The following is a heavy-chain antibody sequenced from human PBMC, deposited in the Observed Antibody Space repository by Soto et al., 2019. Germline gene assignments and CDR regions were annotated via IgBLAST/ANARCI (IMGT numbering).Heavy chain of an antibody. CDR2: INPNSGGT. V-gene: IGHV1-2*02. CDR1: GYTFTGYY. D-gene: IGHD3-22*01. J-gene: IGHJ5*02. CDR3: AREVVPLDGDSSGYYNWFDP. Sequence: ASVKVSCKASGYTFTGYYMHWVRQAPGQGLEWMGWINPNSGGTNYAQKFQGRVTMTRDTSISTAYMELSRLRSDDTAVYYCAREVVPLDGDSSGYYNWFDPWGQGTLVTVSS.